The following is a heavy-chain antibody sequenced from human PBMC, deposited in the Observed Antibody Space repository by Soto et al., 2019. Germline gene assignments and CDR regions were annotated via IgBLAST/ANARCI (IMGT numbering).Heavy chain of an antibody. Sequence: QVQLQESGPGPVRPSGTVSLTCAVSGLSISSGDWWSWVRQPPGKGLEWIGEIHHSGSANYNPSLKSRVTLSVVPSKDLFSLTLISVTAADTAFYYCARDQGSHPGDWGQGTLVSVSS. D-gene: IGHD6-13*01. CDR1: GLSISSGDW. V-gene: IGHV4-4*02. CDR2: IHHSGSA. CDR3: ARDQGSHPGD. J-gene: IGHJ4*02.